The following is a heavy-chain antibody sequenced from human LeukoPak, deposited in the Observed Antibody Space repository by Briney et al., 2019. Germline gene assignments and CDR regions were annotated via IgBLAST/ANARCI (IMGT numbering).Heavy chain of an antibody. J-gene: IGHJ5*02. Sequence: SETLSLTCTVSGGSISSGSYYWSWIRQPAGMGLEWIGRIYTSGSTNYNPSLKSRVTISVDTSKNQFSQKLSSVTAADTAVYCCAAGIYYDSSGYSPWGQGTLVTVSS. CDR2: IYTSGST. CDR3: AAGIYYDSSGYSP. D-gene: IGHD3-22*01. V-gene: IGHV4-61*02. CDR1: GGSISSGSYY.